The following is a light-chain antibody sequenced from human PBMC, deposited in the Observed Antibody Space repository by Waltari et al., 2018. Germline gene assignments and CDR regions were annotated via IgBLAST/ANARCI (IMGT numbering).Light chain of an antibody. CDR2: TTS. Sequence: DIQMTQSPFSLSASVGDRVTISCRATQDIGSDLAWYQHKPGIAPKLLIFTTSRLESGVPSRFSGSRSGTDYSLTISSLQPEDFATYFCQQYYSNPITFGGGTKVEIE. V-gene: IGKV1-NL1*01. CDR3: QQYYSNPIT. J-gene: IGKJ4*01. CDR1: QDIGSD.